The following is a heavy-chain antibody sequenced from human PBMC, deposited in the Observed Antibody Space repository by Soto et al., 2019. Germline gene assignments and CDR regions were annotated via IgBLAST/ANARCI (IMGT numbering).Heavy chain of an antibody. Sequence: SVKVSCKASGGTFSSYAISWVRQAPGQGLEWMGGILPIFGTANYAQKFQGRVTITADEATSTAYMELSSLRSEDTAVYYLARYSSGWYHFVYCGQGDLVPVYS. D-gene: IGHD6-19*01. V-gene: IGHV1-69*13. CDR1: GGTFSSYA. CDR3: ARYSSGWYHFVY. CDR2: ILPIFGTA. J-gene: IGHJ4*02.